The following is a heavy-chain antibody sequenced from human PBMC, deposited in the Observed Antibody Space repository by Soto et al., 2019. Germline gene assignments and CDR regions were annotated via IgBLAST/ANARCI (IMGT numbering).Heavy chain of an antibody. Sequence: ASVKVSCKASGYTFTSYGISWVRQAPGQGLEWMGWISAYNGNTNYAQKLQGRVTMTTDTSTSTAYMELRSLRSDDTAVYYCAGDGGPVYYDSSGPWGQGTLVTVSS. CDR3: AGDGGPVYYDSSGP. J-gene: IGHJ5*02. D-gene: IGHD3-22*01. V-gene: IGHV1-18*04. CDR1: GYTFTSYG. CDR2: ISAYNGNT.